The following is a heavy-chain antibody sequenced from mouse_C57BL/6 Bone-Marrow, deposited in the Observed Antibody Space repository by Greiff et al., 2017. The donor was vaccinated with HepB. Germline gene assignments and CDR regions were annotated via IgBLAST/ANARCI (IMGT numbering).Heavy chain of an antibody. CDR1: GFTFSDYY. J-gene: IGHJ4*01. D-gene: IGHD1-1*01. CDR3: ARRDYGYYAMDY. CDR2: ISNGGGST. Sequence: EVKVEESGGGLVQPGGSLKLSCAASGFTFSDYYMYWVRQTPEKRLEWVAYISNGGGSTYYPDTVKGRFTISRDNAKNTLYLQMSRLKSEDTAMYYCARRDYGYYAMDYWGQGTSVTVSS. V-gene: IGHV5-12*01.